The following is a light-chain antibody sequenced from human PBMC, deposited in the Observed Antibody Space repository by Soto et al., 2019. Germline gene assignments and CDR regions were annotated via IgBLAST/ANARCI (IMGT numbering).Light chain of an antibody. CDR3: CSYTSSETVV. J-gene: IGLJ3*02. CDR2: EVN. V-gene: IGLV2-23*02. Sequence: QSALTQPASVSGTPGQSITISCTGTNSDVGKYDFVSWYQHYPDKAPKFIIYEVNKRPSGVSHRFSGSKSGSTASLTISGLQAEDEAHYYCCSYTSSETVVSGGGTKVTVL. CDR1: NSDVGKYDF.